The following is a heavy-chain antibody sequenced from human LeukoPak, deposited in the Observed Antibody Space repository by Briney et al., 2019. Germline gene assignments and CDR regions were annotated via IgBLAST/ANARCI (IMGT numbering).Heavy chain of an antibody. CDR2: INPNSGGT. CDR1: GYTFTGYY. Sequence: ASVKVSCKASGYTFTGYYMHWVRQAPGQGLKWMERINPNSGGTNNAQKFQGRVTMTRDTSISTAHMEQSRLRSDDTAVYYCAGMITPYYYMDVWGKGTAVTVSS. V-gene: IGHV1-2*06. D-gene: IGHD3-16*01. J-gene: IGHJ6*03. CDR3: AGMITPYYYMDV.